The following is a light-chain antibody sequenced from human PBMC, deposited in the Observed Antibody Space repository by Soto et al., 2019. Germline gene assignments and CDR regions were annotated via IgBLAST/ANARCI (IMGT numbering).Light chain of an antibody. J-gene: IGLJ1*01. CDR2: SND. CDR3: AAWDDSLNGLV. Sequence: QSVLAQPPSASGTPGQRVTISCSGSSSNIGRNTVDWYQHLPGTAPKLLIYSNDQRPSGVPDRFSGSKSGTSASLAISGLQSEDEADYYCAAWDDSLNGLVFGTGTKVIVL. V-gene: IGLV1-44*01. CDR1: SSNIGRNT.